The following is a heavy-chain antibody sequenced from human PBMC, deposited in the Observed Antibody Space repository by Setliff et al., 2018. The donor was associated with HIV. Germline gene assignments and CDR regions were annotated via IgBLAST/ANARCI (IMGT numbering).Heavy chain of an antibody. Sequence: GGSLRLSCTTSGFSFANYVMSWLRQAPGKGLEWVGVIRSKAFGGTTDYAASVKGRFTISRDNSKNSLYLQMNSLRAGDTAVYYCARDWNGDGRSIDSWGQGTLVTVSS. D-gene: IGHD1-1*01. J-gene: IGHJ5*01. CDR1: GFSFANYV. V-gene: IGHV3-49*03. CDR2: IRSKAFGGTT. CDR3: ARDWNGDGRSIDS.